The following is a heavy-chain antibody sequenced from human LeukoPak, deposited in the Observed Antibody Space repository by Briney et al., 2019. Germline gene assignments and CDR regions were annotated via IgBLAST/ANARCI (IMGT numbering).Heavy chain of an antibody. D-gene: IGHD6-19*01. CDR1: GGSISNYY. CDR3: ARGYSSGRIDS. J-gene: IGHJ4*02. V-gene: IGHV4-59*01. Sequence: PSETLSLTCTVSGGSISNYYWSWIRQPPGKGLEWIAYIHYTGSTNYNPSLKSRVTISVDTSKNQFSLKLSSVTAADTAVYHCARGYSSGRIDSWGQGTLVTVSS. CDR2: IHYTGST.